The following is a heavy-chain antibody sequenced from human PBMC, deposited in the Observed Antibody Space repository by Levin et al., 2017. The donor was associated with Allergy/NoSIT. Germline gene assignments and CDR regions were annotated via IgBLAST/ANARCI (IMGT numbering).Heavy chain of an antibody. CDR1: GFTLTTYE. J-gene: IGHJ6*02. D-gene: IGHD1-26*01. Sequence: GGSLRLSCAASGFTLTTYEMNWVRQAPGKGLEWVSYISGSGSTIYYADSVKGRFTISRDNSKNSLYLQMNSLRAEDTAVYYCARADYSGSPFGMDVWGQGTTVTVSS. CDR3: ARADYSGSPFGMDV. CDR2: ISGSGSTI. V-gene: IGHV3-48*03.